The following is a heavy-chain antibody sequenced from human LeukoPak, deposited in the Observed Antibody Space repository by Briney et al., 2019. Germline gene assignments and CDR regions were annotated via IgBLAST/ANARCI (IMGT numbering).Heavy chain of an antibody. CDR1: GFAFDTYA. CDR2: ISYDENGK. V-gene: IGHV3-30*04. D-gene: IGHD1-26*01. Sequence: GGSLRLPCAASGFAFDTYAMHWVRQAPGKGLEWVAVISYDENGKAYADSVQGRFTVSRDNSKNTLYLQMNSLRAEDTAVYYRARYLGRSEDYWGQGTLVTVSS. CDR3: ARYLGRSEDY. J-gene: IGHJ4*02.